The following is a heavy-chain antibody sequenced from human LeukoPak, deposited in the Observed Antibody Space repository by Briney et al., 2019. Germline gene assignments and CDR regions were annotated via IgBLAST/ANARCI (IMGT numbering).Heavy chain of an antibody. CDR1: GGSISSGDYY. J-gene: IGHJ4*02. V-gene: IGHV4-30-4*08. CDR3: ARVVWGIAAAGYYFDY. D-gene: IGHD6-13*01. Sequence: PSQTLSLTCTVSGGSISSGDYYWSWIRQPPGKGLEWIGYIYYSGSTYYNPSLKSRVTISVDTSKNQFSLKLSSVTAADPAVYYCARVVWGIAAAGYYFDYWGQGTLVTVSS. CDR2: IYYSGST.